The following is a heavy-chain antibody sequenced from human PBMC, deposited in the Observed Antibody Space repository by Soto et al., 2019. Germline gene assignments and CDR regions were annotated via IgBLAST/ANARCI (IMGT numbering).Heavy chain of an antibody. D-gene: IGHD6-25*01. Sequence: QVRLQESGPGLVTPSQPLSLTCTVSGASIRNGADYWTWIRQHPGKGLEWIGYINYSGSVFYNPSLKSRLSLSRDVSKNQFSLRLTSVTAADTSIYYCARESRALDPSGVDVWGRGTTVTVSS. CDR2: INYSGSV. CDR1: GASIRNGADY. CDR3: ARESRALDPSGVDV. V-gene: IGHV4-31*03. J-gene: IGHJ6*02.